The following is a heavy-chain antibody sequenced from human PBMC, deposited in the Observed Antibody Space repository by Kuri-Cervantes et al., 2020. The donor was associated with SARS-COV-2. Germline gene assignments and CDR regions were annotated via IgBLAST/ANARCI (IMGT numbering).Heavy chain of an antibody. CDR2: IYHSGYN. V-gene: IGHV4-39*02. Sequence: SETLSLTCSVSGGSISSSNDYRGWLRQPPGQGPEWIGNIYHSGYNYYNPFLKSRVTISVDTSKSQFTLQLTSVTAADTAVYHCARDEGPDIVVVPATATHFDFWGQGTLVTVSS. CDR3: ARDEGPDIVVVPATATHFDF. J-gene: IGHJ4*02. CDR1: GGSISSSNDY. D-gene: IGHD2-2*01.